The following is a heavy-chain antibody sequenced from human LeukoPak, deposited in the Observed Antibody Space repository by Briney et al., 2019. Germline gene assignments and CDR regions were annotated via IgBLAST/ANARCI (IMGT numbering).Heavy chain of an antibody. Sequence: GTSGKLSCKASGATFSIYHMHWVRKAPGPGLEWMGIISLNGGGTITAQKFQSRVTMTWDMSKSTGYIHLSRLRSEDTAVYFCAIEYTGGSHFDYWGRGTAVIVTA. CDR3: AIEYTGGSHFDY. CDR2: ISLNGGGT. V-gene: IGHV1-46*01. CDR1: GATFSIYH. D-gene: IGHD7-27*01. J-gene: IGHJ4*02.